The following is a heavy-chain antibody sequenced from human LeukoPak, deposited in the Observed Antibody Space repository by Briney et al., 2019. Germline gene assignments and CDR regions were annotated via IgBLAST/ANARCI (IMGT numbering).Heavy chain of an antibody. V-gene: IGHV3-30*02. D-gene: IGHD3-10*01. CDR2: IRYDGSNK. CDR1: GFTFSSYG. Sequence: GGSLRLSCAASGFTFSSYGMHWVRQAPGKGLEWVAFIRYDGSNKYYADSVKGRFTISRDNSKNTLYLQMNSLRAEDTAVYYCAKITANMVRGVIKGGSHFDYWGQGTLVTVSS. CDR3: AKITANMVRGVIKGGSHFDY. J-gene: IGHJ4*02.